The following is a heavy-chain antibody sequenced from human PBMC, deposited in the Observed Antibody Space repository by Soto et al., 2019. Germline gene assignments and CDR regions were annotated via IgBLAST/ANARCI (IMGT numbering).Heavy chain of an antibody. Sequence: GSLELSCAASGFTFSSYGMTGVRQAPGKGLEWVSFSSATGAGTYYADSVKGRFTISRDNSKNTLYLQMTSLRADDTAVYYCAKDRRAGGNYGFYSDFWGQGALVTVSS. CDR1: GFTFSSYG. J-gene: IGHJ4*02. V-gene: IGHV3-23*01. CDR2: SSATGAGT. D-gene: IGHD1-7*01. CDR3: AKDRRAGGNYGFYSDF.